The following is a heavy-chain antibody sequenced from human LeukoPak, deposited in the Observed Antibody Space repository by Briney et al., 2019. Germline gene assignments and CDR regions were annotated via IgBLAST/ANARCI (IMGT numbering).Heavy chain of an antibody. V-gene: IGHV3-48*01. CDR1: GFTFSIYS. Sequence: PGGSLRLSRAASGFTFSIYSMNWVRQAPGKGGEGVAYISRSGSSIHYADPVRGRFTISRDDAKSSLFLQMNSLRIEDMAVYYCARDHDYAFDYWGQGTRVTVSS. J-gene: IGHJ4*02. D-gene: IGHD4-17*01. CDR2: ISRSGSSI. CDR3: ARDHDYAFDY.